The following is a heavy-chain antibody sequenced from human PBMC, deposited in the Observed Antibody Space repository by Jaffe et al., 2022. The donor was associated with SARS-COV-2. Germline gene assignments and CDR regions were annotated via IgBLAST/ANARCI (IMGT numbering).Heavy chain of an antibody. Sequence: QVQLVESGGGVVQPGRSLRLSCAASGFTFSSYGMHWVRQAPGKGLEWVAVISYDGSNKYYADSVKGRFTISRDNSKNTLYLQMNSLRAEDTAVYYCAKEGCSGGSCYSNWFDPWGQGTLVTVSS. V-gene: IGHV3-30*18. CDR1: GFTFSSYG. CDR2: ISYDGSNK. J-gene: IGHJ5*02. D-gene: IGHD2-15*01. CDR3: AKEGCSGGSCYSNWFDP.